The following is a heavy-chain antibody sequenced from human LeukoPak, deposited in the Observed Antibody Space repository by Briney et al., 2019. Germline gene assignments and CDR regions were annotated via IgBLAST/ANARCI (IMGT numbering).Heavy chain of an antibody. CDR1: GFTFSSYG. Sequence: GGSLRLSCAASGFTFSSYGMHWVRQAPGKGLEWVAFILYDGSIKHYADSVKGRFTISRDNSKNTLYLQMNSLRAEDTAVYYSVRGQIPYWGQGALVTVSS. CDR3: VRGQIPY. J-gene: IGHJ4*01. V-gene: IGHV3-30*02. CDR2: ILYDGSIK. D-gene: IGHD2-21*01.